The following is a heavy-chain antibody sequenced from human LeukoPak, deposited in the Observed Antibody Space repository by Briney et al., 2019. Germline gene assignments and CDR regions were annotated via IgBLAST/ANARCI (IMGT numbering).Heavy chain of an antibody. V-gene: IGHV4-59*05. J-gene: IGHJ6*03. CDR2: IYYSGST. CDR3: ARRGHYYYDSSGIGYYMDV. D-gene: IGHD3-22*01. CDR1: VGSVSGYF. Sequence: SETLSLTCTVSVGSVSGYFWSWIRQPPGKGLEWIGSIYYSGSTYYNPSLKSRVTISVDTSKNQFSLKLSSATAADTAVYYCARRGHYYYDSSGIGYYMDVWGKGTTVTVSS.